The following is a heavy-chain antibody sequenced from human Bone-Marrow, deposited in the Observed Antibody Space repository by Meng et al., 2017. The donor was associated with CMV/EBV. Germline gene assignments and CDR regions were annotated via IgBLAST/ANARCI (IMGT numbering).Heavy chain of an antibody. Sequence: GGSLRLSCAASGFTFSSYWMHWVRQAPGKGLVWVSRINGDGSSTAYADSVKGRFTISRDNGKNTLYLQMNSLRAEDTAVYYCARDVVEGSVWLGYWGQGTLVTVYS. CDR3: ARDVVEGSVWLGY. V-gene: IGHV3-74*01. J-gene: IGHJ4*02. D-gene: IGHD2-15*01. CDR1: GFTFSSYW. CDR2: INGDGSST.